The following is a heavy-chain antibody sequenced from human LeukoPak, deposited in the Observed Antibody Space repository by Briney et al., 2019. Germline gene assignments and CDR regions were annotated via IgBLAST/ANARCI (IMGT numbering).Heavy chain of an antibody. V-gene: IGHV1-69*01. CDR2: IIPIFGTA. J-gene: IGHJ3*02. D-gene: IGHD6-13*01. Sequence: SVKVSCKASGGTFSSYAISWARQAPGQGLEWMGGIIPIFGTANYAQKFQGRVTITADESTSTAYMELSSLRSEDTAVYYCARGYSSSWTDAFDIWGQGTMVTVSS. CDR1: GGTFSSYA. CDR3: ARGYSSSWTDAFDI.